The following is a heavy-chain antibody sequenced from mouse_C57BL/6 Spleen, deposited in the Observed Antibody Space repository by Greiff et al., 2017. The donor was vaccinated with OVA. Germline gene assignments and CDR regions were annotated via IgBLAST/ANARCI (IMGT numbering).Heavy chain of an antibody. J-gene: IGHJ4*01. Sequence: DVKLVESGGGLVQPGGSLKLSCAASGFTFSDYYMYWVRQTPEKRLEWVAYISNGGGSTYYPDTVKGRFTISRDNAKNTLYLQMSRLKSEDTAMYYCARHERKYSNYYAMDYWGQGTSVTVSS. V-gene: IGHV5-12*01. CDR1: GFTFSDYY. D-gene: IGHD2-5*01. CDR2: ISNGGGST. CDR3: ARHERKYSNYYAMDY.